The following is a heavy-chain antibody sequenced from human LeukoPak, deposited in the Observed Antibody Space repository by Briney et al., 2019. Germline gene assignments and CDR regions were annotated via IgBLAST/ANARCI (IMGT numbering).Heavy chain of an antibody. CDR3: AKDHGPHSSGWFGWFDP. CDR1: GFTFSSYG. J-gene: IGHJ5*02. Sequence: GGSLRLSCAASGFTFSSYGMHWVRQAPGKGLEWVAVISYDGSNKYYADSVKGRFTISRDNSKNTLYLQMSSLRAEDTAVYYCAKDHGPHSSGWFGWFDPWGQGTLVTVSS. V-gene: IGHV3-30*18. CDR2: ISYDGSNK. D-gene: IGHD6-19*01.